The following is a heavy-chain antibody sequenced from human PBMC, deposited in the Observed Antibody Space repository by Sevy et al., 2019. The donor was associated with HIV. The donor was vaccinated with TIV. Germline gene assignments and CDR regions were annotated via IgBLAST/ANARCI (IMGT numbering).Heavy chain of an antibody. D-gene: IGHD6-19*01. J-gene: IGHJ4*02. Sequence: SETLSLTCAVYGGSFSGYYWSWIRQPPGKRLEWIGEINHSGSTNYNPSLKSRVSISVDTSKNQFSLKLNSVTAADTAVYYGARGRAGAHVPFDYWGQGSWSPSPQ. CDR1: GGSFSGYY. CDR3: ARGRAGAHVPFDY. CDR2: INHSGST. V-gene: IGHV4-34*01.